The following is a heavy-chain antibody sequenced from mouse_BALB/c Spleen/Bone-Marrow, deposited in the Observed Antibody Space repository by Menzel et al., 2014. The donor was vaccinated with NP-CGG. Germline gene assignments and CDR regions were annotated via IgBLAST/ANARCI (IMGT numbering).Heavy chain of an antibody. CDR3: ASGGPTMITYYAMDY. Sequence: EVQLVESGPSLVKPSQTLSLTCSVTGDSITSGYWNWIRKFPANKLEYMGYINFSGSTYYNPSLESRISITRDTSKNXYYLHLNSVTTEDTATYYCASGGPTMITYYAMDYWGQGTSVTVSS. CDR1: GDSITSGY. D-gene: IGHD2-4*01. J-gene: IGHJ4*01. CDR2: INFSGST. V-gene: IGHV3-8*02.